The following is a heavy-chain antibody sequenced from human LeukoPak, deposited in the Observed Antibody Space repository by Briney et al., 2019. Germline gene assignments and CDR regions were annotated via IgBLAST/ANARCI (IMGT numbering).Heavy chain of an antibody. CDR2: IYSGGST. CDR3: ARDGLIYGYPTTTFYYGMDV. Sequence: GGSLRLSCAASGFTVSSNYMSWVRQAPGKGLEWVSVIYSGGSTYYADSVKGRFTISRHNSKNTLYLQMNSLRAEDMAVYYCARDGLIYGYPTTTFYYGMDVWGQGTTVTVSS. D-gene: IGHD5-18*01. CDR1: GFTVSSNY. J-gene: IGHJ6*02. V-gene: IGHV3-53*04.